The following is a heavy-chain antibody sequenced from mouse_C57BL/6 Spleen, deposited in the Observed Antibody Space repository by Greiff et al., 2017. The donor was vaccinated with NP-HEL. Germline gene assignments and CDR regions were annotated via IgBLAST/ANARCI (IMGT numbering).Heavy chain of an antibody. Sequence: QVQLQQPGAELVMPGASVKLSCKASGYTFTSYWMHWVKQRPGQGLEWIGEIDPSDSYTNYNQKFKGKSTLTVDKSSSTAYMQLSSLTSEDSAVYYCARGGYGSSLAYWGQGTLVTVSA. V-gene: IGHV1-69*01. J-gene: IGHJ3*01. CDR1: GYTFTSYW. CDR2: IDPSDSYT. D-gene: IGHD1-1*01. CDR3: ARGGYGSSLAY.